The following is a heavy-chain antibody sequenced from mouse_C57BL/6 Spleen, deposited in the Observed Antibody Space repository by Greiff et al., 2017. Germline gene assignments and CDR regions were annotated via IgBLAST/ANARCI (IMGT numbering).Heavy chain of an antibody. CDR2: IDPSGSYT. Sequence: VQLQQPGAELVMPGASVKLSCKASGYTFTSYWMHWVKQRPGQGLEWIGEIDPSGSYTNYNQKFKGKSTLTVDKSSSTAYMQLSSLTSEDSAVYYCARRAVDGYFDDWGKGTTVTVSS. CDR1: GYTFTSYW. CDR3: ARRAVDGYFDD. D-gene: IGHD1-1*01. J-gene: IGHJ1*03. V-gene: IGHV1-69*01.